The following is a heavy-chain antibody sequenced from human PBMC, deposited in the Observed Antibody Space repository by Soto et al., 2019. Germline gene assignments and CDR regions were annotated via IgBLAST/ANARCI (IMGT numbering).Heavy chain of an antibody. V-gene: IGHV4-39*07. CDR2: ISYSGTT. CDR3: ARAPYYGDYAFDY. CDR1: GGSISNNHYY. D-gene: IGHD4-17*01. J-gene: IGHJ4*02. Sequence: SETLSLTCTVSGGSISNNHYYWGWVRQPPGKGLEWIASISYSGTTYYNPSLKSRVTISVDTSKNQFSLKLSFVTAADTAVYYCARAPYYGDYAFDYWGQGTLVTVSS.